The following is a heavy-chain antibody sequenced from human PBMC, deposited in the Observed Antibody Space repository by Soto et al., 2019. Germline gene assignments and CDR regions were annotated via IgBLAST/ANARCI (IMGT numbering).Heavy chain of an antibody. J-gene: IGHJ3*02. Sequence: ASVKISCKASGYTFTSYGISWVRQAPGQGLEWMGWISAYNGNTNYAQKLQGRVTMTTDTSTSTAYMELRSLRSDDTAVYYCARVAVRSSTISAAFDIWGQGTMVTVSS. CDR1: GYTFTSYG. CDR3: ARVAVRSSTISAAFDI. CDR2: ISAYNGNT. V-gene: IGHV1-18*01. D-gene: IGHD6-6*01.